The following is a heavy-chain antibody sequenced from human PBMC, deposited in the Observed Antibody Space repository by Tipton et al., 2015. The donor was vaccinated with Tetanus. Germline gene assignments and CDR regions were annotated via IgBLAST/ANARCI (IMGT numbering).Heavy chain of an antibody. CDR3: AGVTAQRTELYFDH. Sequence: TLSLTCTVSGGSMNTRTFYWGWIRQSPGKGLEWIGSIFYSGSTNHNPSLKSRVTISMDRSKNQISLQLTSVTAADTAVYFCAGVTAQRTELYFDHWGQGTLVTVSS. D-gene: IGHD6-13*01. CDR1: GGSMNTRTFY. CDR2: IFYSGST. V-gene: IGHV4-39*07. J-gene: IGHJ4*02.